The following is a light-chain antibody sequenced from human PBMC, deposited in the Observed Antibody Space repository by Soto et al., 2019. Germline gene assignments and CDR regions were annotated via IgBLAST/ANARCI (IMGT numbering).Light chain of an antibody. J-gene: IGLJ3*02. CDR3: SSYTGSSTVV. Sequence: QSALTQPASVSGSPGQSITISCTGTSSDVGGYNYVSWYQQHPGKAPNLMIYEASNRPSGVSNRCSGSKSGNTASLTSSGLQAEGEADYYWSSYTGSSTVVFGGGTKVTVL. V-gene: IGLV2-14*01. CDR2: EAS. CDR1: SSDVGGYNY.